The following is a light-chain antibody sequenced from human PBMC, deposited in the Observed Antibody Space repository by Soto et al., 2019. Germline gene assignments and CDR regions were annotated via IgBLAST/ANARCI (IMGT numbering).Light chain of an antibody. V-gene: IGLV2-14*01. CDR2: EVK. J-gene: IGLJ2*01. Sequence: QSALTQPASVSGSPGQSITISCTGTSDDIGHYDYVSWYQQHPGEAPKLIIYEVKNRHGISNRFSGSKSGDTASLTISGLQAEDEADYYCSSYTSRSSTTLMVFGGGTKLTVL. CDR3: SSYTSRSSTTLMV. CDR1: SDDIGHYDY.